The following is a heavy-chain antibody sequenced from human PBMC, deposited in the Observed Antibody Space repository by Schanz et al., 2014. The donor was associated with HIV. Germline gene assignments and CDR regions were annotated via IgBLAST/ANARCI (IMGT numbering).Heavy chain of an antibody. CDR2: INPIDGMT. D-gene: IGHD6-19*01. Sequence: QVQLVQSGAEVKKPGASVKLSCKASGYTFTRHFIHWLRQAPGQGPEWMGIINPIDGMTSYAQKLQGRVTLTRETSTSTVYMDLRSLRSEDTAVYYCARAPYTSGWYGVDYWGQGTLVTVSS. CDR3: ARAPYTSGWYGVDY. CDR1: GYTFTRHF. J-gene: IGHJ4*02. V-gene: IGHV1-46*01.